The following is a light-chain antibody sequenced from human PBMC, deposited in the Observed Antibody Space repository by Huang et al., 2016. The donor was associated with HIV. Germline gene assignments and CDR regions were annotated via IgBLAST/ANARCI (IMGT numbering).Light chain of an antibody. V-gene: IGKV3-20*01. J-gene: IGKJ4*01. Sequence: EIVLTQSLGPLSLSPGERATLSCRASPSLGSSSLAWYQEKAGQAPRLLMYGASSSATGIPDRCRGSGSGTDFTLSISRLEPEDFAVYYCQQYDSSPVTFGGGTKVEIK. CDR2: GAS. CDR3: QQYDSSPVT. CDR1: PSLGSSS.